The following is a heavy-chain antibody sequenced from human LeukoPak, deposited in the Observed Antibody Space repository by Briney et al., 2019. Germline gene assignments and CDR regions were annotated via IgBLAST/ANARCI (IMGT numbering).Heavy chain of an antibody. Sequence: SETLSLTCAVYGGSFSGYYWSWTRQPPGKGLEWIGEINHSGSTNYNPSLKSRVTISVDTSKNQFSLKLSSVTAADTAVYYCARRPYYYGSGSPHDYWGQGTLVTVSS. CDR2: INHSGST. CDR3: ARRPYYYGSGSPHDY. CDR1: GGSFSGYY. J-gene: IGHJ4*02. D-gene: IGHD3-10*01. V-gene: IGHV4-34*01.